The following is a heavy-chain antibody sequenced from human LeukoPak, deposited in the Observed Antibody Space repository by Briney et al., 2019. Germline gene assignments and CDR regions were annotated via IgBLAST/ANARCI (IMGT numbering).Heavy chain of an antibody. J-gene: IGHJ4*02. D-gene: IGHD1-1*01. V-gene: IGHV5-51*01. CDR2: VSPSDSDT. Sequence: PGESLKISCEGSGYTFTNFWIGWVRQMPGKGLEWMGIVSPSDSDTRYSPSFQGRVTISADKSITTAYLQWSSLKASDTATYYCVRQPRVHTPDFWGQGTLVTVSS. CDR1: GYTFTNFW. CDR3: VRQPRVHTPDF.